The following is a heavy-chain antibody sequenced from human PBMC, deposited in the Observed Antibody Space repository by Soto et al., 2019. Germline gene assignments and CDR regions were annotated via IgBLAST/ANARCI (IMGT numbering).Heavy chain of an antibody. CDR3: AKTVRSYHYGRAV. Sequence: PGGSLRLSCAASGFTFSSYAMHWVRQAPGKGLEYVSAISSNGGSTYYANSVKGRFTISRDNSKNTLYLQMNSLRAEDTALYVCAKTVRSYHYGRAVCGQRTTATVYS. J-gene: IGHJ6*02. D-gene: IGHD4-17*01. CDR2: ISSNGGST. V-gene: IGHV3-64*01. CDR1: GFTFSSYA.